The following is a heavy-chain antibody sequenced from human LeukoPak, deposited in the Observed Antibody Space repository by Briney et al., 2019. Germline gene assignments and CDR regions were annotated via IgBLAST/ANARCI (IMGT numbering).Heavy chain of an antibody. J-gene: IGHJ1*01. D-gene: IGHD2-21*02. Sequence: SETLSLTCAVSGGSISSYYWSWIRQPPGKGLEWIGYIYYSGSTNYNPSLKSRVTISVDTSKNQFSLKLRSVTAADTAVYYCASEVVTSIEYFQHWGQGTLVTVSS. CDR2: IYYSGST. CDR1: GGSISSYY. V-gene: IGHV4-59*01. CDR3: ASEVVTSIEYFQH.